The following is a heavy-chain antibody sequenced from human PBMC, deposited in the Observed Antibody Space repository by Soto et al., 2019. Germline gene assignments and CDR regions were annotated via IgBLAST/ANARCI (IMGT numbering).Heavy chain of an antibody. J-gene: IGHJ4*02. CDR1: GGSISSYY. D-gene: IGHD6-13*01. Sequence: QVQLQESGPGLVKPSETLSLTCTVSGGSISSYYWSWIRQPPGKGLEWIGYIYYTGTTNYNPSLKSRVPMSIDTPKNQFSLKLSSVTAADTAVYYCARDPAAAGPTLDYWGQGTLVTVSS. CDR2: IYYTGTT. CDR3: ARDPAAAGPTLDY. V-gene: IGHV4-59*01.